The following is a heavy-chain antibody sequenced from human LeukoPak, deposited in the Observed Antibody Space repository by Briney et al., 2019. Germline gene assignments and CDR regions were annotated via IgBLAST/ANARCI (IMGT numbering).Heavy chain of an antibody. Sequence: ASVKVPCKASGYTFTSYGISWVRQAPGQGLEWMGWISTYNGNTNYAQKLRGRVTMTTHTSTTTAYMELRSLRSDDTAVYYCARDGRCSGGGCYSEAFDIWGQGTMVTVSS. CDR2: ISTYNGNT. D-gene: IGHD2-15*01. J-gene: IGHJ3*02. V-gene: IGHV1-18*01. CDR3: ARDGRCSGGGCYSEAFDI. CDR1: GYTFTSYG.